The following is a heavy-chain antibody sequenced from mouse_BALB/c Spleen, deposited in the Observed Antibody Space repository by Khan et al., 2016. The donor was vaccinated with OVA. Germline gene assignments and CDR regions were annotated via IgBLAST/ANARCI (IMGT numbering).Heavy chain of an antibody. CDR2: ISSGGDYT. CDR1: GFSFSSYS. D-gene: IGHD4-1*01. Sequence: EVELVESGGDLVKPGGSLKLSCEASGFSFSSYSMSWVRQTPDKRLEWVATISSGGDYTYYPDIVKGRFTISRDNAKNTLCLQMSSLKSDDTAMYYCASHLTGSFAYWGQGTLVTVSA. V-gene: IGHV5-6*01. J-gene: IGHJ3*01. CDR3: ASHLTGSFAY.